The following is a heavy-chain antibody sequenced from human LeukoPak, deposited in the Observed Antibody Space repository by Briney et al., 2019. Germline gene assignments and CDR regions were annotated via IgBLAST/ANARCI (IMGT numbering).Heavy chain of an antibody. CDR3: ARIMWFGELW. D-gene: IGHD3-10*01. Sequence: PGGSLRLSCAASGFTFSSYAMHWVRRAPGKGLEWVAVISYDGSNKYYADSVKGRFTISRDNSKNTLYLQMNSLRAEDTAVYYCARIMWFGELWGGQGTLVTVSS. CDR2: ISYDGSNK. J-gene: IGHJ1*01. V-gene: IGHV3-30-3*01. CDR1: GFTFSSYA.